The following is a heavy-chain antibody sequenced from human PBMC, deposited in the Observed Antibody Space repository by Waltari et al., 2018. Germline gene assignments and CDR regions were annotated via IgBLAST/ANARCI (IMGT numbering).Heavy chain of an antibody. CDR3: AKSSRGGY. J-gene: IGHJ4*02. CDR1: GFTFSSYG. V-gene: IGHV3-30*18. D-gene: IGHD3-10*01. Sequence: QVQLVESGGGVVQPGRSLRLSCAASGFTFSSYGMHWVRQAPGKGLEWVAVIAYDGSNKYYADSVKVRFTISRDNSKNTLYLQMNSLRAEDTAVYYCAKSSRGGYWGQGTLVTVSS. CDR2: IAYDGSNK.